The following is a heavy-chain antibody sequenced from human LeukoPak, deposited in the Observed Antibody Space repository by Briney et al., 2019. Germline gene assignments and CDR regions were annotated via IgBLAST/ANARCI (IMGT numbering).Heavy chain of an antibody. V-gene: IGHV1-8*02. D-gene: IGHD3-10*01. Sequence: ASVKVSCKASGGTFSSYAISWVRQATGQGLEWMGWMNPNSGNTGYAQKFQGRVTMTRNTSISTAYMELSSLRSEDTAVYYCARGIRLVRGVILGYYFDYWGQGTLVTVSS. CDR1: GGTFSSYA. CDR3: ARGIRLVRGVILGYYFDY. CDR2: MNPNSGNT. J-gene: IGHJ4*02.